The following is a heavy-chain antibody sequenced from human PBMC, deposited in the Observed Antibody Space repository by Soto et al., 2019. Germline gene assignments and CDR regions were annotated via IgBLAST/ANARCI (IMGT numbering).Heavy chain of an antibody. CDR2: IYWDDAK. CDR3: ARGQRITIFVVVTPSGGCDP. CDR1: GFSLSTSGVG. V-gene: IGHV2-5*02. Sequence: QITLKESGPTLVKPTQTLTLTCTFSGFSLSTSGVGVGWIRQPPGKALEWLALIYWDDAKRYSPSLKSKRTITKYPSKNQVGRTMTNMDPVDTATYSCARGQRITIFVVVTPSGGCDPLVQGTLVTVSS. D-gene: IGHD3-3*01. J-gene: IGHJ5*02.